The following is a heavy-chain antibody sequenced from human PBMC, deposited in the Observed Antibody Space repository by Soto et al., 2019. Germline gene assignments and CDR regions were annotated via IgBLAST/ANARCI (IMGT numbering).Heavy chain of an antibody. D-gene: IGHD4-17*01. CDR2: VYYRGRS. CDR1: GGSVTNSSYY. V-gene: IGHV4-39*01. Sequence: PSETLSLTCTVSGGSVTNSSYYWGWIRQSPGKGLEWIGSVYYRGRSYSKSSVKSRVTISVDTSKNRFSLGLNSVTASDTAVYFCVSQRTTVPTQAYSDYWGPGALVTVSS. J-gene: IGHJ4*02. CDR3: VSQRTTVPTQAYSDY.